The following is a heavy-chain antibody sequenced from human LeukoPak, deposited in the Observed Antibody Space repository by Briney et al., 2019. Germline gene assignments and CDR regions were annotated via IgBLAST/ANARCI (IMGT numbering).Heavy chain of an antibody. V-gene: IGHV3-30-3*01. CDR1: GFTFSSYA. J-gene: IGHJ4*02. CDR2: ISYDGSNK. Sequence: PGRSLRLSCAASGFTFSSYAMHWVRQAPGKGLEWVAVISYDGSNKYYADSVKGRFTISRDNSKNTLYLQMNSLRAEDTAVYYCARNLRLGELSLFDLDYWGQGTLVTVSS. D-gene: IGHD3-16*02. CDR3: ARNLRLGELSLFDLDY.